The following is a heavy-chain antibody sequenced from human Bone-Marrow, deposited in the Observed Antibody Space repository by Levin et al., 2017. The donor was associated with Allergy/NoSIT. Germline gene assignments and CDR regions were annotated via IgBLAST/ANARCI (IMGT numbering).Heavy chain of an antibody. CDR1: GYTFTTYG. CDR3: ARGHFPYYYYGMDV. V-gene: IGHV1-18*01. Sequence: VASVKVSCKASGYTFTTYGLTWVRQAPGQGLEWMGWVSAYSGNTNYALNLQDRVTMTTDTATNTAYMELTSLRSDDTAIYYGARGHFPYYYYGMDVWGQGTTVVVSS. CDR2: VSAYSGNT. J-gene: IGHJ6*02.